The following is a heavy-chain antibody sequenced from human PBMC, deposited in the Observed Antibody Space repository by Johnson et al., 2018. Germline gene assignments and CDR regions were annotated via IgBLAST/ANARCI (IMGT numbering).Heavy chain of an antibody. CDR3: AREATVVTPSGYYYYGMDG. D-gene: IGHD4-23*01. CDR2: TYYRSKWYN. Sequence: QVQLQQSGPGLVKPSQTLSLTCAISGDSVSSNSAAWNWIRQSPSRGLEWLGRTYYRSKWYNDYAVSVKSRITINPDTSKNQFSLQPNSVTPEDTAVYYCAREATVVTPSGYYYYGMDGGGKGTTVTVSS. V-gene: IGHV6-1*01. J-gene: IGHJ6*04. CDR1: GDSVSSNSAA.